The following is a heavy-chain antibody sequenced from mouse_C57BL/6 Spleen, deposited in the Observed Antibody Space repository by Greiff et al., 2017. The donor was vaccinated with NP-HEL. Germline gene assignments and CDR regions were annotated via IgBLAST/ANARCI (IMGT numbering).Heavy chain of an antibody. D-gene: IGHD1-2*01. CDR1: GYSITSGYG. Sequence: VQLKESGPGLVKPSQSLSLTCTVTGYSITSGYGWNWIRQFPGNKLEWMGYISYSGSTNSNPSLKSRISITPDTSKNQFFLQFNSVTTEDTATYDCARTARIKYWGQGTTLTVSS. V-gene: IGHV3-2*02. CDR2: ISYSGST. J-gene: IGHJ2*01. CDR3: ARTARIKY.